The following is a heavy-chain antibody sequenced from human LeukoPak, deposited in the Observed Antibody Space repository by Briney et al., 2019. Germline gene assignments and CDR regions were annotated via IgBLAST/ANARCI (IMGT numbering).Heavy chain of an antibody. D-gene: IGHD1-26*01. CDR2: ISYGGDTI. J-gene: IGHJ4*02. Sequence: GGSLRLSCAASGFTSSSYNMNWVRQAPGKGLEWVSYISYGGDTIYYADSLKGRFTISRDNAQNSLYLQMNSLRAEDTAVYYCARTGGYYYFDYWGQGALVTVSS. CDR3: ARTGGYYYFDY. CDR1: GFTSSSYN. V-gene: IGHV3-48*01.